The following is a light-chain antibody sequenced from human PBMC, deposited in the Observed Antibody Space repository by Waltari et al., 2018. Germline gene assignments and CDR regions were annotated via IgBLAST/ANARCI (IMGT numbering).Light chain of an antibody. CDR3: QQRSNWPLT. CDR1: QTISSY. V-gene: IGKV3D-20*02. J-gene: IGKJ4*01. Sequence: EIVLTQSPGTLSLSPGERATLSCRASQTISSYLVWYQQKPGQAPRLLIYGSSSRATGIPDRFSGRWSGTDFTLTISRLEPEDFAVYYCQQRSNWPLTFGGGTKVDIK. CDR2: GSS.